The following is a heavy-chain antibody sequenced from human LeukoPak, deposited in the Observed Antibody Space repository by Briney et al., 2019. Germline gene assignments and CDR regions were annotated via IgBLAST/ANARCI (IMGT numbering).Heavy chain of an antibody. CDR1: GFTFDDYA. Sequence: PGRSLRLSCAASGFTFDDYAMHSVRQAPGKGLEWVSGISWNSGSIGYVDSVKGRFTISRDNAKNSLYLQMNSLRAEDTAVYYCARDPSSLRDSFDYWGQGTLVTVSS. V-gene: IGHV3-9*01. J-gene: IGHJ4*02. CDR3: ARDPSSLRDSFDY. CDR2: ISWNSGSI.